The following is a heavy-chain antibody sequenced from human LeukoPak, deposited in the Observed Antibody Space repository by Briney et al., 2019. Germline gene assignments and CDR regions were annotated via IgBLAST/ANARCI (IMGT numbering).Heavy chain of an antibody. J-gene: IGHJ4*02. V-gene: IGHV3-23*01. D-gene: IGHD4-17*01. CDR1: VFTFSIYA. CDR3: AGGYSDPPLVGY. Sequence: GGSLRLSCAASVFTFSIYAMTWVRQAPGKGLDWVSAISGYGDTTYYADSVKGRFTISRDNSKNTLFLQMNSLRAEDTALYYCAGGYSDPPLVGYWGQGILVTVSS. CDR2: ISGYGDTT.